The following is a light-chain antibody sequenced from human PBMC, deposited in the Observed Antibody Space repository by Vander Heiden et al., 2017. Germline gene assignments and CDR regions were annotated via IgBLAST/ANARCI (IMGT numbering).Light chain of an antibody. CDR2: DVS. CDR1: SSDVGGYKY. V-gene: IGLV2-14*03. CDR3: SSYTSSTTVV. Sequence: QYAPSPPASVSGSPGQSTSISCTGSSSDVGGYKYVSWYQQHPGKAPKLMIHDVSNRPSGVSNRFSGSKSGNTASLTISGLQTEDEADYYCSSYTSSTTVVFGGGTKVTVL. J-gene: IGLJ2*01.